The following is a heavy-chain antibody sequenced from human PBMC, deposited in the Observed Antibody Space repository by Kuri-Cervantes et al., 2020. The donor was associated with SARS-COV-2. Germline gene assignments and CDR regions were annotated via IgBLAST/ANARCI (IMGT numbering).Heavy chain of an antibody. V-gene: IGHV3-33*01. CDR1: GFTFSSYG. Sequence: GGSLRLSCAASGFTFSSYGMHWVRQAPGKGLEWVAVIWYDGSNKYYADSVKGRFTISRDNSKNTLYLQMNSLRAEDTAVYYCARDYSSWYKGPLDYWGQGTLVTVSS. CDR2: IWYDGSNK. D-gene: IGHD6-13*01. CDR3: ARDYSSWYKGPLDY. J-gene: IGHJ4*02.